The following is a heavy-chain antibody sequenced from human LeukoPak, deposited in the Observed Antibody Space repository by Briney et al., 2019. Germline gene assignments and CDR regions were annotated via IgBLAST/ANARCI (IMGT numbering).Heavy chain of an antibody. D-gene: IGHD5-24*01. CDR2: ISSGSSII. V-gene: IGHV3-48*04. Sequence: GGSLRLSCVASGFSFSTYTMNWVRQAPGKGLEWVSHISSGSSIIYYADSVKGRFTISRDNAKNSLYLQMNSLRAEDTAVYYCVRSMATITFSFDYWGQGTLVTVSS. CDR1: GFSFSTYT. J-gene: IGHJ4*02. CDR3: VRSMATITFSFDY.